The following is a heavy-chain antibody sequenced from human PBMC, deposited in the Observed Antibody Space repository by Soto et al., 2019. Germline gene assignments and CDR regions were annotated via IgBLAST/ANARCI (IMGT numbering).Heavy chain of an antibody. J-gene: IGHJ5*02. Sequence: GASVKVSCKASGGTFGSYAISWVRQAPGQGLEWMGGIIPIFGTANYAQKFQGRVTITADESTSTAYMELSSLRSEDTAVYYCVGLPAAMPAGMLNWFDPWGQGTLVTVSS. CDR3: VGLPAAMPAGMLNWFDP. V-gene: IGHV1-69*13. D-gene: IGHD2-2*01. CDR2: IIPIFGTA. CDR1: GGTFGSYA.